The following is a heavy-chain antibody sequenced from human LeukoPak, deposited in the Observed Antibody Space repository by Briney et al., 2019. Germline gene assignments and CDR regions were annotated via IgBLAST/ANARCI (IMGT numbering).Heavy chain of an antibody. CDR1: GFTFSSYA. V-gene: IGHV3-30-3*01. CDR2: ISYDGSNK. J-gene: IGHJ3*02. Sequence: GGSLRLSCAASGFTFSSYAMHWVRQAPGKGLEWVAVISYDGSNKYYADSVKGRFTISRDNSKNTLYLQMNSLRAEDTAVYYCARGLVGGAFDIWGQGTMVTVSS. CDR3: ARGLVGGAFDI. D-gene: IGHD1-26*01.